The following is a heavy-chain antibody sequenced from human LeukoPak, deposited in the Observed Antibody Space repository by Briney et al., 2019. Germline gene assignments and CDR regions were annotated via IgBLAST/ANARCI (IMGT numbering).Heavy chain of an antibody. J-gene: IGHJ4*02. D-gene: IGHD5-12*01. V-gene: IGHV3-23*01. CDR1: GFTFSSYA. Sequence: GGSLRLSCAASGFTFSSYAMSWFRQAPGKGLDWVSAISGSGGSTYYADSVKGRFTISRDNSKNTLYLQMNSLRAEDTAVYYCAKAAGYSGSANFDYWGQGTLVTVSS. CDR2: ISGSGGST. CDR3: AKAAGYSGSANFDY.